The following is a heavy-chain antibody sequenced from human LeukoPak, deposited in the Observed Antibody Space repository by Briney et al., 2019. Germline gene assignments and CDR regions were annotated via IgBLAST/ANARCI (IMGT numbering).Heavy chain of an antibody. CDR2: INPNGGVT. J-gene: IGHJ6*03. V-gene: IGHV1-2*02. Sequence: ASVKVSCKASGYTFTGYYMHWVRQAPGQGLEWMGRINPNGGVTNYAQKFQGRVTMTRDTSISTAYMELSRLRSDDTAVYYCARGRSWYMDVCGKGTTVTVSS. CDR3: ARGRSWYMDV. CDR1: GYTFTGYY.